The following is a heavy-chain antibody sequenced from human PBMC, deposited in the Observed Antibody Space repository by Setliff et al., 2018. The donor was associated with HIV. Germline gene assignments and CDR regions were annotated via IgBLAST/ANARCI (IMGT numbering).Heavy chain of an antibody. CDR1: GFTFSSFA. CDR3: ARGASCGGDCYGPYFYYSGMDV. Sequence: GGSLRLSCAASGFTFSSFAMSWVRQAPGKGLEWVAHISSSGATIYYVDSVKGRFTISRDNAANSLYLQMNSLRVEDTAVYYCARGASCGGDCYGPYFYYSGMDVWGQGTTVTVSS. V-gene: IGHV3-48*04. CDR2: ISSSGATI. J-gene: IGHJ6*02. D-gene: IGHD2-21*02.